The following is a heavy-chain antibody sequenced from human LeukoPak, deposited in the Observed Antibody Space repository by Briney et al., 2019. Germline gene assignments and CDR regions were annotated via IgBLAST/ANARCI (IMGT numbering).Heavy chain of an antibody. V-gene: IGHV4-34*01. Sequence: PSETLSLTCAVYGGSFSGYYWSWIRQPPGKGLVWIGEINHSGSTNYNPSLKSRVTISVDTSKNQFSLKLSSVTAADTAVYYCARGRNWNDGWFDPWGQGTLVTVSS. CDR2: INHSGST. D-gene: IGHD1-1*01. CDR1: GGSFSGYY. J-gene: IGHJ5*02. CDR3: ARGRNWNDGWFDP.